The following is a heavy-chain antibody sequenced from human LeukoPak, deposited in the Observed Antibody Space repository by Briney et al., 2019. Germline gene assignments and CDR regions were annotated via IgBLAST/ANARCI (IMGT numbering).Heavy chain of an antibody. Sequence: SQTLSLTCAISGDSVSSNSAAWNWIRQSPSRGLEWLGRTYYRSKWYNDYAVSVKSRITINPDTSKNQFSLKLSSVTAADTAVYYCVSVCGGDCYSFGDAFDIWGQGTMVTVSS. J-gene: IGHJ3*02. CDR3: VSVCGGDCYSFGDAFDI. V-gene: IGHV6-1*01. CDR1: GDSVSSNSAA. D-gene: IGHD2-21*02. CDR2: TYYRSKWYN.